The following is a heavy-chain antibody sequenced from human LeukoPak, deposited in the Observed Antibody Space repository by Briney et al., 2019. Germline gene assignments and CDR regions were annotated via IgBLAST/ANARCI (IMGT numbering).Heavy chain of an antibody. CDR1: GGSISSSNYY. CDR3: ARLYPPIFGVVPPKGWFDP. V-gene: IGHV4-39*01. CDR2: IYYSGST. Sequence: SETLSLTCTVSGGSISSSNYYWGWIRRPPGKGLEWIGSIYYSGSTYYNPSLKSRVTISVDTSKNQFSLKLSSVTAADTAVYYCARLYPPIFGVVPPKGWFDPWGQGTLVTVSS. D-gene: IGHD3-3*01. J-gene: IGHJ5*02.